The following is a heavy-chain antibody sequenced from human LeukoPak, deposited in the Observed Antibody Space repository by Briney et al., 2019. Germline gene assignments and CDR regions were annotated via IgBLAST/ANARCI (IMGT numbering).Heavy chain of an antibody. Sequence: PGGSLRLSCSASRFTFSSYTMNWVRQAPGKGLEWVSSIDPSGTYIYYADSVKGRFTISRDNVKNVLYLRMTSLRPEDTALYYCAKDLSSAITSALVLDVWGQGTTVIVSS. D-gene: IGHD3-22*01. J-gene: IGHJ6*02. CDR1: RFTFSSYT. V-gene: IGHV3-21*04. CDR3: AKDLSSAITSALVLDV. CDR2: IDPSGTYI.